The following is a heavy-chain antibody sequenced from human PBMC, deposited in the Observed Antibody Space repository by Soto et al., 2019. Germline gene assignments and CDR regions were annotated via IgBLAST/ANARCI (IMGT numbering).Heavy chain of an antibody. V-gene: IGHV3-21*01. Sequence: GGSLRLSCAASGFTFSSYSMNWVRQAPGKGLEWVSSISSSSSYIYYADSVKGRFTISRDNAKNSLYLQINSLRAEDTAVYYCARDLGGDGYKYYFDYWGQGTLVTVSS. J-gene: IGHJ4*02. D-gene: IGHD5-12*01. CDR2: ISSSSSYI. CDR3: ARDLGGDGYKYYFDY. CDR1: GFTFSSYS.